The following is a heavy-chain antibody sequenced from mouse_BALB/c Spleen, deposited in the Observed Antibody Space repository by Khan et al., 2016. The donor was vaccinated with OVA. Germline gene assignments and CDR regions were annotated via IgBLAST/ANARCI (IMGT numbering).Heavy chain of an antibody. CDR1: GYTFINYW. V-gene: IGHV1-7*01. Sequence: LEVSGAELAKPGASVKMSCKASGYTFINYWILWVKQRPGQGLEWIGYINPSTGYTEYNQNFKDKATLTADKSSSTAYMQLSSLTSEDSAVYYCARRGLRWDFDYWGQGTTRTGSS. CDR3: ARRGLRWDFDY. D-gene: IGHD1-1*01. CDR2: INPSTGYT. J-gene: IGHJ2*01.